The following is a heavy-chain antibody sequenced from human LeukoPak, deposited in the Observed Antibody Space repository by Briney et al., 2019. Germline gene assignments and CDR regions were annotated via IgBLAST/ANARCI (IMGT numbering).Heavy chain of an antibody. CDR2: ISGSGVTT. Sequence: PGGSLRLSCAASGFTFSNYGMSWVRQAPGKGLEWVSAISGSGVTTYYADSVKGRFTISRDNSKHTLYLQMNSLRAEDTAVYYCARAVTWIDPWGQGTLVTVSS. CDR3: ARAVTWIDP. CDR1: GFTFSNYG. J-gene: IGHJ5*02. D-gene: IGHD6-25*01. V-gene: IGHV3-23*01.